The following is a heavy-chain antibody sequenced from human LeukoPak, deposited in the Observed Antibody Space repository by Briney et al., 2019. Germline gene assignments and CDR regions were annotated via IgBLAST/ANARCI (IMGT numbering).Heavy chain of an antibody. CDR3: ASRVATIAHYYYMDV. J-gene: IGHJ6*03. D-gene: IGHD2-15*01. CDR1: GSSISSSSYY. CDR2: INHSGST. V-gene: IGHV4-39*07. Sequence: SETLSLTCTVSGSSISSSSYYWSWIRQPPWKGLEWIGEINHSGSTNYNPSLKSRVTISVDTSKNQFSLKLSSVTAADTAVYYCASRVATIAHYYYMDVWGKGTTVTVSS.